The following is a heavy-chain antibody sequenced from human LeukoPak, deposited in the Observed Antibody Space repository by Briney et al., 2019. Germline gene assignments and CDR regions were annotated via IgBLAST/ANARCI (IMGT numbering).Heavy chain of an antibody. CDR3: ARDYGSGHRWFDP. CDR1: GFTFSDYS. V-gene: IGHV3-11*01. CDR2: ISSSGSTI. Sequence: GSLRLSCAASGFTFSDYSMSWIRQAPGKGLEWVSYISSSGSTIYYADSVKGRFTISRDNAKNSLYLQINSLRAEDTAVYYCARDYGSGHRWFDPWGQGTLVTVSS. D-gene: IGHD3-10*01. J-gene: IGHJ5*02.